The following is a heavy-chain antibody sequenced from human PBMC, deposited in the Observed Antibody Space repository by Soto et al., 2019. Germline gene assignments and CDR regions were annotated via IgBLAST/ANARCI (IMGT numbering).Heavy chain of an antibody. J-gene: IGHJ4*02. CDR1: GYTFTTYG. D-gene: IGHD3-16*01. V-gene: IGHV1-18*01. Sequence: QVQLVQSGAEVKKPGAPVKVSCKASGYTFTTYGVNWVRQAPGQGLEWMGWISGYNGDTNYAQKLQGRVTMTTDTSTSTAYMELRGLTSDDTAVYYCARGLVAPPIMYYFDYWGQGTLVTVSS. CDR2: ISGYNGDT. CDR3: ARGLVAPPIMYYFDY.